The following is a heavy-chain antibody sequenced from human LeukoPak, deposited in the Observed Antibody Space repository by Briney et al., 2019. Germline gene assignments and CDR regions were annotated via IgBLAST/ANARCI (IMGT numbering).Heavy chain of an antibody. CDR2: ISGSSRST. D-gene: IGHD4-11*01. V-gene: IGHV3-23*01. J-gene: IGHJ4*02. CDR1: GFTFHNNG. CDR3: GKDSRPSVTTFRSRWTDS. Sequence: GGSLRPSCAASGFTFHNNGMSWVRQAPGKGLEWVSAISGSSRSTYHAESVKGRFTISRNNSKNTLFLQMNSLRAEDTAVYYCGKDSRPSVTTFRSRWTDSWGQGTLVTVSS.